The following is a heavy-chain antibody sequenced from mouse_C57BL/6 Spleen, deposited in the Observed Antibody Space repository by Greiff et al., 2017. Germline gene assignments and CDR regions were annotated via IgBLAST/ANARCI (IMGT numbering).Heavy chain of an antibody. CDR3: AREDYGSSRYYFDY. Sequence: QVQLQQPGAELVKPGASVKLSCKASGYTFTSYWITWVKQRPGQGLEWIGDIYPGSGSTNYNEKFKSKATLTVDTSSSTAYMQLSSLTSADSAVYYCAREDYGSSRYYFDYWGQGTPLTVSS. J-gene: IGHJ2*01. D-gene: IGHD1-1*01. CDR2: IYPGSGST. V-gene: IGHV1-55*01. CDR1: GYTFTSYW.